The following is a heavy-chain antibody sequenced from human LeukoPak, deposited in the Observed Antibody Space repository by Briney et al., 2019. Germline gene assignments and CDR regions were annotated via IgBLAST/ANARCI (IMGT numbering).Heavy chain of an antibody. CDR1: GFTFSGSG. CDR2: SGDSDGST. CDR3: AKGGCRGTCNPLAY. D-gene: IGHD2-15*01. V-gene: IGHV3-23*01. Sequence: PGGSLRLSCAASGFTFSGSGMSWVRQALGKGLEWISSSGDSDGSTYYADSLKGRFTISRDNSKNTLYLQMNNLRAEDTAAYYCAKGGCRGTCNPLAYWGQGALVTVSP. J-gene: IGHJ4*02.